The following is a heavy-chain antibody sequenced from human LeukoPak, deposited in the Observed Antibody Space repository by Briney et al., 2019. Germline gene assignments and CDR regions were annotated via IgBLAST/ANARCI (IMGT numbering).Heavy chain of an antibody. Sequence: SQTLSLTCTVSGGSISSGSHYWSWIRQPAGKGLEWIGRIYTSGSTNYNPSLKSRVTISVDTSKNQFSLKLSSVTAADTAVYYCARDRVGYWYFDLWGRGTLVTVSS. D-gene: IGHD1-26*01. J-gene: IGHJ2*01. CDR3: ARDRVGYWYFDL. CDR2: IYTSGST. V-gene: IGHV4-61*02. CDR1: GGSISSGSHY.